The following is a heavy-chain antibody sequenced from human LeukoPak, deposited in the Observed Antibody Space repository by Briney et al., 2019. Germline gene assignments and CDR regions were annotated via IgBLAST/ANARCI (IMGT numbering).Heavy chain of an antibody. CDR3: ARGEWYQLLFNYYGMDV. V-gene: IGHV4-34*01. Sequence: SETLSLTCAVYGGSFSGYYWSWIRQPPGKGLEWIGVINHSGSTNYNPSLKSRVTISVDTSKNQFSLKLSSVTAADTAVYYCARGEWYQLLFNYYGMDVWGQGTTVTVSS. D-gene: IGHD2-2*01. CDR2: INHSGST. CDR1: GGSFSGYY. J-gene: IGHJ6*02.